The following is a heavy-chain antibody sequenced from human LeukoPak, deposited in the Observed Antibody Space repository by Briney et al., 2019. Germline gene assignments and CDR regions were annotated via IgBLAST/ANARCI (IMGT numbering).Heavy chain of an antibody. Sequence: GGSLRLSCAASGFTFSSYWMSWVRQAPGKGLEWVANIKQDGSEKYYVDSVKGRFTISRDNAKNSLYLQMNSLRAEDTAVYYCAREPPKPYYYYMDVWGKGTTVTVSS. J-gene: IGHJ6*03. CDR3: AREPPKPYYYYMDV. V-gene: IGHV3-7*01. CDR1: GFTFSSYW. CDR2: IKQDGSEK.